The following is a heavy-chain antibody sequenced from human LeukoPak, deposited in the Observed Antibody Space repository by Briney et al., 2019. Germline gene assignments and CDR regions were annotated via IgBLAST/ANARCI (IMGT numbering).Heavy chain of an antibody. D-gene: IGHD6-25*01. Sequence: GESPKISCQGSGYSFTSYWICWVRQMPGKGLEWMGIIYPDGSDTRYSPSFQGQVTISADYSFSTAYLQWSSLKASDTAVYYCARHSSGVFDYWGQGTLVTVSS. J-gene: IGHJ4*02. CDR3: ARHSSGVFDY. CDR1: GYSFTSYW. CDR2: IYPDGSDT. V-gene: IGHV5-51*01.